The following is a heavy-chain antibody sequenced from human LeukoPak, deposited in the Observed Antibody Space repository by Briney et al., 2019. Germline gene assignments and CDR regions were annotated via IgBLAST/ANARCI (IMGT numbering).Heavy chain of an antibody. CDR3: TSYDFWSGYYNPFDY. CDR2: IRSKAYGGTT. Sequence: GGSLRLSCTASGFTFGDYAMSWVRQAPGKGQEWVGFIRSKAYGGTTEYAASVKGRFTISRDDSKSIAYLQMNGLKTEDTAVYYCTSYDFWSGYYNPFDYWGQGTLVTVSS. V-gene: IGHV3-49*04. D-gene: IGHD3-3*01. J-gene: IGHJ4*02. CDR1: GFTFGDYA.